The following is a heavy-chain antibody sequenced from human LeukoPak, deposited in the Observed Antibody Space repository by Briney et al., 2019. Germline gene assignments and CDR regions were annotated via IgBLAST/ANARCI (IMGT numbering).Heavy chain of an antibody. D-gene: IGHD5-24*01. CDR2: FDPKDGDT. V-gene: IGHV1-24*01. J-gene: IGHJ4*02. Sequence: ASVKVSCKVSGYTLTELSVHWVRQAPGKGLEWMGNFDPKDGDTIYAQRFQGRVTMTEDTSTHTAYMELSSLRSEDTAVYYCARDLWGWLQSKAPFDYWGQGTLVTVSS. CDR1: GYTLTELS. CDR3: ARDLWGWLQSKAPFDY.